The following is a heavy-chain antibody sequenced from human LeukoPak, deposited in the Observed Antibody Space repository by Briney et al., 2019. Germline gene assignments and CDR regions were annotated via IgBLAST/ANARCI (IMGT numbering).Heavy chain of an antibody. CDR1: GFTFSDYD. CDR3: ARDRGARTIFGVVIPFDY. D-gene: IGHD3-3*01. Sequence: PGGSLRLSCAASGFTFSDYDMNWVRQAPMKGLEWVSAIRGNGDTTYYADSVKGRFTISRDNAKNSLYLQMNSLRAEDTAVYYCARDRGARTIFGVVIPFDYWGQGTLVTVSS. J-gene: IGHJ4*02. CDR2: IRGNGDTT. V-gene: IGHV3-23*01.